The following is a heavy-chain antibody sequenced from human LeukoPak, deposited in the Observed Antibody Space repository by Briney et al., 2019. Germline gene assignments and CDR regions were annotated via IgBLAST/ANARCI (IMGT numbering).Heavy chain of an antibody. CDR3: ARLRYYAMDV. J-gene: IGHJ6*02. CDR1: GFTFSTYD. CDR2: ISGSSRTI. V-gene: IGHV3-48*01. Sequence: GGSLRLSCAASGFTFSTYDMNWVRQAPGKGLEWVSYISGSSRTISYADSVKGRFTISRDNAKNSLYLQMNSLRAEDTAVYYCARLRYYAMDVWGQGATVTASS.